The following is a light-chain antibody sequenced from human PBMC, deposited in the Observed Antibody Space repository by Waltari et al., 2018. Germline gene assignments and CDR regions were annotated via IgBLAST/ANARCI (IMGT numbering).Light chain of an antibody. CDR1: QSVNTN. Sequence: EIVLTQSPATLSLSPGERGTLSCRASQSVNTNLACSQQKPGQAPRLLIDNASHGATGIPARFSGSGSGTDFTLTISSLEREDFAVYYCQQRTTWPSITFGQGTRLDIK. J-gene: IGKJ5*01. CDR2: NAS. CDR3: QQRTTWPSIT. V-gene: IGKV3-11*01.